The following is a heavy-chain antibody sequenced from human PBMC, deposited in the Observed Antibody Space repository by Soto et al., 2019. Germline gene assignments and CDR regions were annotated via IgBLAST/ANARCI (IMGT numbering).Heavy chain of an antibody. CDR2: IYPSDSRT. CDR3: AIRGPDYALGTSTSDP. J-gene: IGHJ5*02. V-gene: IGHV5-51*01. Sequence: EVQLVQSGAEVKKPGESLKISCEGSGYTFTNYWIAWVRQMPGKGLEWMGLIYPSDSRTSYSPSFQGQVTISVDKSINTAYLQWSSLKASDTAMYYCAIRGPDYALGTSTSDPWGQGTRVTVSS. D-gene: IGHD3-10*01. CDR1: GYTFTNYW.